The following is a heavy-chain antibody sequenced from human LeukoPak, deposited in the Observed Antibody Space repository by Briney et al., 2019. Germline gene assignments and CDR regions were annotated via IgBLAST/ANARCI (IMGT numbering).Heavy chain of an antibody. D-gene: IGHD2-8*01. CDR1: GFTFSTYA. Sequence: PGGSLRLSCAASGFTFSTYAMSWVRQAPGKGLEWVSGISGSGGGTYYADSVKGRFTISRDNSKNTLYLQMNSLRAEDTAVYYCARAMSIVLMVYAMDYWGQGTLVTVSS. CDR3: ARAMSIVLMVYAMDY. J-gene: IGHJ4*02. V-gene: IGHV3-23*01. CDR2: ISGSGGGT.